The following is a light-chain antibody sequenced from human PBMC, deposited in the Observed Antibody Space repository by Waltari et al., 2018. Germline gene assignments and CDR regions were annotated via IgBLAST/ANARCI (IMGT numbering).Light chain of an antibody. CDR2: DVT. CDR3: SSYTSSSTWV. J-gene: IGLJ3*02. CDR1: SSDVGGYTY. V-gene: IGLV2-14*03. Sequence: QSALTQPASVSGSPGQSITISCTGTSSDVGGYTYVSWYQQHPGKAPKLMIYDVTTRPSGVSNRFSGSKSVNTAFLTISGLQAEDEADYYCSSYTSSSTWVFGGGTKLTVL.